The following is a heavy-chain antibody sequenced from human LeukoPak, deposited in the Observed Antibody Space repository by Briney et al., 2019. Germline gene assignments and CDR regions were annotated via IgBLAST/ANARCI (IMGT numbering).Heavy chain of an antibody. Sequence: GGSLRLSCAASGYIFDSYAATWVRQAPGKGLECISSISDDGYGTYYADSVKGRFTISRDNSKNTVSLQMNNLRPEDTAVYYCAREIFGSGSYPDFWGQGTLVTVSS. CDR3: AREIFGSGSYPDF. CDR1: GYIFDSYA. J-gene: IGHJ4*02. CDR2: ISDDGYGT. V-gene: IGHV3-23*01. D-gene: IGHD3-10*01.